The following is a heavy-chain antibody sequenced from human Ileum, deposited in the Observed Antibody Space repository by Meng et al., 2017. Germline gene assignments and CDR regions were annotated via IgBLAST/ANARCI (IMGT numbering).Heavy chain of an antibody. CDR2: VYYSGSA. CDR3: ASSIAAVVGYYFDY. Sequence: VQLQEAVPVLVKPSQPLSLTCTGSGGSFGSGGYYWSWIRQHSERGLEWIGYVYYSGSAYYNPSLKSRVAISVDTSKNQFSLKLSSVTAADTAVYYCASSIAAVVGYYFDYWGQGTLVTVSS. V-gene: IGHV4-31*03. J-gene: IGHJ4*02. CDR1: GGSFGSGGYY. D-gene: IGHD6-13*01.